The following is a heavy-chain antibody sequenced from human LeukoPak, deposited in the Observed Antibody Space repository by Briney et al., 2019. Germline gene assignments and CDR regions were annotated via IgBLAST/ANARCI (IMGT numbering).Heavy chain of an antibody. V-gene: IGHV3-48*03. CDR2: ISSSGSTI. CDR1: GFTFSSYE. Sequence: GGSLRLSCAASGFTFSSYEINWVRQAPGKGLEWVSYISSSGSTIYYANSVKGRFTISRDNVKNSLYLQMNNLRAEDTAVYYCARQGTYYFDSSGFYSYYFDSWGQGTLVTVFS. J-gene: IGHJ4*02. D-gene: IGHD3-22*01. CDR3: ARQGTYYFDSSGFYSYYFDS.